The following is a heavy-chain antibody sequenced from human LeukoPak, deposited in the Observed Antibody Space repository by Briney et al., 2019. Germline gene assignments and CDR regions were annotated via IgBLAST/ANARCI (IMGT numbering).Heavy chain of an antibody. Sequence: ASVKVSCKASGYTFTGYYIHWVRQAPGQGLEWMGWINPNSGGANYAQKFQGRVTMTRDTSISTAYMELSRLRSDDTAVYYCAREPGGEVVPAAKVDYWGQGTLVTVSS. D-gene: IGHD2-2*01. CDR1: GYTFTGYY. J-gene: IGHJ4*02. CDR2: INPNSGGA. CDR3: AREPGGEVVPAAKVDY. V-gene: IGHV1-2*02.